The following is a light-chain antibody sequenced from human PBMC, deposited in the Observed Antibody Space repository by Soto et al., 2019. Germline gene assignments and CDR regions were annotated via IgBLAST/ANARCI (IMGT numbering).Light chain of an antibody. CDR3: QHYATSPPYT. V-gene: IGKV3-20*01. J-gene: IGKJ2*01. CDR2: GTS. CDR1: QSVSSSF. Sequence: EIVLTQSPGTRSLSPGERATLSCRASQSVSSSFFAWYQQKPGQAPRLLIYGTSSRATGIPDRFSGSGSGTDFTLTINRLEPEDFAVYYCQHYATSPPYTFGQGTKVDIK.